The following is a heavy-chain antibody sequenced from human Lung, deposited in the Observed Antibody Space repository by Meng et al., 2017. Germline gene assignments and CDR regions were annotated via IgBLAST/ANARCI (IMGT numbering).Heavy chain of an antibody. V-gene: IGHV4-34*01. J-gene: IGHJ4*02. CDR2: INHSGST. Sequence: QVHRQQWGAGLVKPSETLSLTCGVSGGSFSDYYWSWIRQTPGKGLEWIGEINHSGSTNYNPSLESRATISVDTSQNNLSLKLSSVTAADSAVYYCARGPTTMAHDFDYWGQGTLVTVSS. CDR3: ARGPTTMAHDFDY. CDR1: GGSFSDYY. D-gene: IGHD4-11*01.